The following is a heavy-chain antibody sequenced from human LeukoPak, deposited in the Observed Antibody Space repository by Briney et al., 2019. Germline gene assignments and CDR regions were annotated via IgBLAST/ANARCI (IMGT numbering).Heavy chain of an antibody. D-gene: IGHD5-12*01. CDR1: GFTFSNYG. V-gene: IGHV3-7*04. CDR2: INEEGSEK. CDR3: GRGFWVDIVATLAY. Sequence: GGSLRLSCAASGFTFSNYGMHWVRQAPGKGLEWVANINEEGSEKYYVDSVKGRFTISRDNAKKSVYLQMNSLRDEDTAVYYCGRGFWVDIVATLAYWGQGTLVTVSS. J-gene: IGHJ4*02.